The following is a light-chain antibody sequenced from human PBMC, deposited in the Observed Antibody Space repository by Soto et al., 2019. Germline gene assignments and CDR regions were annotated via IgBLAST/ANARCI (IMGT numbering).Light chain of an antibody. CDR3: QSYDSSLSGHVV. Sequence: QSVLTQPPSVSGAPGQRVSISCTGSTSNIGAPYDVHWYQHLPGTAPKLLIYGDNNRPSGVPDRFSGSKSGTSASLAITRLQAEDEADYYCQSYDSSLSGHVVFGGGTQLTVL. CDR2: GDN. CDR1: TSNIGAPYD. V-gene: IGLV1-40*01. J-gene: IGLJ2*01.